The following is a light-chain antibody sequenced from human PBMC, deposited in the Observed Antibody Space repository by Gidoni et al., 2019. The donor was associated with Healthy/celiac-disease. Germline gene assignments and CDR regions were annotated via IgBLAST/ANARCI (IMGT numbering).Light chain of an antibody. V-gene: IGLV1-40*01. CDR1: SSNIGAGYD. CDR3: QSYDSRLSGSRV. J-gene: IGLJ3*02. Sequence: SVLTQPPSVSGAPGQRVPISCTGSSSNIGAGYDVHWYQQLPGTAPQLLIYGISNRPSGVPDRFSGSKSGTSASLAITGLQAEDEADYYCQSYDSRLSGSRVFGGGTKLTVL. CDR2: GIS.